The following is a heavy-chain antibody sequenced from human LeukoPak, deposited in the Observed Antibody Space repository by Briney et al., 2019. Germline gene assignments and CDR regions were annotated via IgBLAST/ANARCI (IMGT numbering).Heavy chain of an antibody. J-gene: IGHJ6*03. Sequence: PGGSLRLSCAASGFTFSSYNMHWVRQAPGKGLEWVTMIWSDGGDKYYADSVKGRFTISRDNSKNTLYLQMNSLRAEDTAVYYCAKDRLHHDILTGYNYYYMDVWGKGTTVTISS. CDR2: IWSDGGDK. V-gene: IGHV3-33*06. D-gene: IGHD3-9*01. CDR1: GFTFSSYN. CDR3: AKDRLHHDILTGYNYYYMDV.